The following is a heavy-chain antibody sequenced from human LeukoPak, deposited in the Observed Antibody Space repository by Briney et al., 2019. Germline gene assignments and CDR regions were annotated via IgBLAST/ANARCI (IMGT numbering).Heavy chain of an antibody. CDR1: GFTFSSYP. CDR2: ISGNSGAT. D-gene: IGHD4-11*01. V-gene: IGHV3-23*01. J-gene: IGHJ4*02. CDR3: SKADDTNYYRHGDY. Sequence: GGTLRLSCATSGFTFSSYPMSWVRQAPGRGLEWVSVISGNSGATYYADSVKGRFTISRDNAKNTVYLQMNNLRGEDTALYYCSKADDTNYYRHGDYWGQGTLVTVSS.